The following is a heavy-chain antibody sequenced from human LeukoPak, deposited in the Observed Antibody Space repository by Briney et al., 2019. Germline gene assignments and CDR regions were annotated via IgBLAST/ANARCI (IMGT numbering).Heavy chain of an antibody. CDR3: ARHEYSGSYYGLSWFDP. CDR2: ISYSGST. CDR1: GGSISSSGYY. J-gene: IGHJ5*02. D-gene: IGHD1-26*01. Sequence: SETLSLTCTVSGGSISSSGYYWGWIRQPPGKGLEWIASISYSGSTYYNPSLKSRVPISVETSHNQLSLKLSSLTAADTAVYYCARHEYSGSYYGLSWFDPWGQGTLVTVSS. V-gene: IGHV4-39*01.